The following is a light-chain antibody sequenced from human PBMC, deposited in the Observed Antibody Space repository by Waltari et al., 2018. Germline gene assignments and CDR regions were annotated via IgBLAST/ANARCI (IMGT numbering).Light chain of an antibody. V-gene: IGLV6-57*01. Sequence: NFLLTQPHSVSASPGKTVTISCTRSSGSLVTNYVQWYQQRPGSSPSMIIYKDNKRPSGVPDRFSGSIDSSSNSASLTISGLTTEDEADYYCQSYDTNIRVFGGGTKLTVL. CDR1: SGSLVTNY. J-gene: IGLJ3*02. CDR2: KDN. CDR3: QSYDTNIRV.